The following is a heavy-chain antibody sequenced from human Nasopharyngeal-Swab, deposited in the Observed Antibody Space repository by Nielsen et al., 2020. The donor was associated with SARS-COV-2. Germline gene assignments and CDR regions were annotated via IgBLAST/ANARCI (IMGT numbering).Heavy chain of an antibody. Sequence: ASVKVSCKASGYTFTSYGISWVRQAPGQGLEWMGWISAYNGNTNYAQKLQGRVTMTTDTSTSTACMELRSLRSDDTAVYYCARDGGIVVVPAATGEPYYYYGMDVWGQGTTVTVSS. D-gene: IGHD2-2*01. CDR2: ISAYNGNT. V-gene: IGHV1-18*01. J-gene: IGHJ6*02. CDR3: ARDGGIVVVPAATGEPYYYYGMDV. CDR1: GYTFTSYG.